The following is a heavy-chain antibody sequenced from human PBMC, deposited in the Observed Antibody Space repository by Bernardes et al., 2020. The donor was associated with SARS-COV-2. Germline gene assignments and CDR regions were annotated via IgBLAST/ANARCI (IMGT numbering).Heavy chain of an antibody. Sequence: SETLSLTCAVSSGSINFDYCTWIRQPPGKGLEWIGYLHHSGASNYNPSLKSRITMSVDTSKRQFSLKLNSVTAADTAVYYCARGHGWYYFWGLGSLVTVSS. CDR1: SGSINFDY. V-gene: IGHV4-59*01. CDR2: LHHSGAS. D-gene: IGHD6-19*01. CDR3: ARGHGWYYF. J-gene: IGHJ4*02.